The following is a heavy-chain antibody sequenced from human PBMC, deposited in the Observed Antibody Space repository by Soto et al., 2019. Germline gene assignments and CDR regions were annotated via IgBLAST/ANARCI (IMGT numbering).Heavy chain of an antibody. CDR3: ASGIQLWLRRINSGYSG. J-gene: IGHJ4*02. CDR2: IIPMFGTA. V-gene: IGHV1-69*12. CDR1: GGTFSTYA. Sequence: QVQLVQSGAEVKKPESSVKVSCKAPGGTFSTYAISWVRQAPGQGLEGMGGIIPMFGTANYAQRFQYRVTITADESTNTVYRELSSLRSEDTAVYFCASGIQLWLRRINSGYSGWGQGTLVTVSS. D-gene: IGHD5-18*01.